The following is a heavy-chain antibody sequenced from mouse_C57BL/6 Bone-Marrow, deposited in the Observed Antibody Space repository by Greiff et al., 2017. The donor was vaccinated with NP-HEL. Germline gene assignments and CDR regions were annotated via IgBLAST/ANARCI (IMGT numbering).Heavy chain of an antibody. CDR2: IYPGGGYT. CDR1: GYTFTNYW. D-gene: IGHD2-1*01. CDR3: ARGYGNYGAMDY. Sequence: VQLQQSGAELVRPGTSVKMSCKASGYTFTNYWIGWAKQRPGHGLEWIGDIYPGGGYTNYNEKFKGKATLTADKSSSAAYMQFSSLTSEDSAIYYCARGYGNYGAMDYWGQGTSVTVSS. J-gene: IGHJ4*01. V-gene: IGHV1-63*01.